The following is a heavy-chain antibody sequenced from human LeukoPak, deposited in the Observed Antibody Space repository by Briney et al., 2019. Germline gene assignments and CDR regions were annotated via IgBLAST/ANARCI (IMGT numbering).Heavy chain of an antibody. CDR3: ARVLPNWNDVLDY. CDR1: GFTFSTSW. Sequence: PGGSLRLSCAASGFTFSTSWMHWVRQAPGKGLVWVSRIDSDGGSTTYADSVKGRFTISRDNAKNTLYLQMNSLRAEDTAVYYCARVLPNWNDVLDYWGQGTLVTVSS. CDR2: IDSDGGST. J-gene: IGHJ4*02. V-gene: IGHV3-74*01. D-gene: IGHD1-1*01.